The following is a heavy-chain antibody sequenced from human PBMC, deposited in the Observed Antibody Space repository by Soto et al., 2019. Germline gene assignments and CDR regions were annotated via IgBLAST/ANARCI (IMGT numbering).Heavy chain of an antibody. V-gene: IGHV4-61*01. CDR1: RGSVSSGSYY. CDR3: ARSGPGDYEAVEI. CDR2: ISNSGNT. D-gene: IGHD4-17*01. J-gene: IGHJ3*02. Sequence: SETLSLTCTVSRGSVSSGSYYWSWIRQPPGKGLEWIGYISNSGNTNYNPSLKSRVTISVDTSKNQFSLKVSSVTAADTALYYCARSGPGDYEAVEIRGQGTMVTVSS.